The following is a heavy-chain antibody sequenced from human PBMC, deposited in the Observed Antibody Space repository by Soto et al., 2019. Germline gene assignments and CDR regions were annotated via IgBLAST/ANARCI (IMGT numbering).Heavy chain of an antibody. J-gene: IGHJ6*02. V-gene: IGHV1-18*04. D-gene: IGHD3-3*01. CDR2: ISAYNGNT. CDR3: ARWKLAFWSDFWCCYYIGHNYYDYGMDV. Sequence: ASVKVSCKASGYTFTSYGISWVRQAPGQGLEWMGWISAYNGNTNYAQKLQGRVTMTTDTSTSTAYMELRSLRSDDTAVYYRARWKLAFWSDFWCCYYIGHNYYDYGMDVWGQGTTVTVSS. CDR1: GYTFTSYG.